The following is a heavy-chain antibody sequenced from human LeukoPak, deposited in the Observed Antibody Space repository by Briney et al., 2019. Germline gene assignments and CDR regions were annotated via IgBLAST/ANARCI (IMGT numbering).Heavy chain of an antibody. Sequence: PSETLSLTCTVSGGSISSYYWSWIRQPPGKGLEWIGYIYYSGSTNYNPSLKSRVTISVDTSKNQISLKLSSVTAADTAVYYCAREGYCSSTSCYYTTYDYWGQGTLVTVSS. J-gene: IGHJ4*02. CDR2: IYYSGST. V-gene: IGHV4-59*01. CDR1: GGSISSYY. CDR3: AREGYCSSTSCYYTTYDY. D-gene: IGHD2-2*01.